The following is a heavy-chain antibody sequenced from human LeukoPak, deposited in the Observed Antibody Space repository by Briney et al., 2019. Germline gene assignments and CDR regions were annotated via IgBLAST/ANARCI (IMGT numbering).Heavy chain of an antibody. D-gene: IGHD2-21*02. CDR2: IYYSGNT. CDR3: ARETEYDAFDI. V-gene: IGHV4-39*07. CDR1: GVSISSSNSY. Sequence: SETLPLTCTVSGVSISSSNSYWGWIRQPPGKGLEWIGSIYYSGNTYYNASLKSQVSISIGTSKNQFSLRLSSVTAADTAVYYCARETEYDAFDIWGQGTMVTVSS. J-gene: IGHJ3*02.